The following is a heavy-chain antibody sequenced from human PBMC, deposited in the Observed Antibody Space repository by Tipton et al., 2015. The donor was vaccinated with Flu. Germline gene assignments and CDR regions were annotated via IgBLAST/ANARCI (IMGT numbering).Heavy chain of an antibody. J-gene: IGHJ5*01. Sequence: SLRLSCAASGFTFSNYWMTWVRQAPGKGLEWVANIKEDGSDNHYVDSMKGRFTISRDNSKNTLYLQMNSLRADDTAVYYCARRDYSNYVSEPKSWFDYWGQGTLVTVSS. CDR2: IKEDGSDN. CDR1: GFTFSNYW. V-gene: IGHV3-7*03. D-gene: IGHD4-11*01. CDR3: ARRDYSNYVSEPKSWFDY.